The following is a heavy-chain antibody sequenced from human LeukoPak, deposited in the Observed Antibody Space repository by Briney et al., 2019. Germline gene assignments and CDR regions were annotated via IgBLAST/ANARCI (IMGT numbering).Heavy chain of an antibody. J-gene: IGHJ5*01. D-gene: IGHD6-13*01. CDR1: GGSFSGYY. V-gene: IGHV4-34*01. CDR2: INHSGST. Sequence: KTSETLSLTCAVYGGSFSGYYWSWIRQPPGEGLEWIGEINHSGSTNYNPSLKSRVTISVDTSKNQFSLKLSSVTAADTAVYYCARGRRYSSSLGWFDPWGQGTLVTVSS. CDR3: ARGRRYSSSLGWFDP.